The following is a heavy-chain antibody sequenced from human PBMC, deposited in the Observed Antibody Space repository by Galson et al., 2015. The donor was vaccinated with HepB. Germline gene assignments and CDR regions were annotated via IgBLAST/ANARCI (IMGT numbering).Heavy chain of an antibody. CDR3: ARGTVGLIRPRGDTLDY. Sequence: SVKVSCKASGFPFTSYGFTWVRQAPGQGFEWVGWITAYNGHTNYAQKLQARVSLTTDASTRTAYMEMRNLRPDDTALYYCARGTVGLIRPRGDTLDYWGQGTLVTVSA. CDR2: ITAYNGHT. J-gene: IGHJ4*02. CDR1: GFPFTSYG. D-gene: IGHD3/OR15-3a*01. V-gene: IGHV1-18*01.